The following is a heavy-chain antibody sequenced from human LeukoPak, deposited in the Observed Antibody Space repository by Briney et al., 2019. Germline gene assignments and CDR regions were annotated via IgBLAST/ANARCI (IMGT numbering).Heavy chain of an antibody. V-gene: IGHV4-38-2*02. D-gene: IGHD1-7*01. J-gene: IGHJ4*02. CDR1: GYSISSGYY. CDR2: IYHSGGT. Sequence: SETLSLTCTVSGYSISSGYYWGWIRQPPGKGLEWIGSIYHSGGTHYNPSLQSRVTISVDTSRNQFSLKLSSVTAADTAVYYCARDLDWNYADYWGQGTLVTVSS. CDR3: ARDLDWNYADY.